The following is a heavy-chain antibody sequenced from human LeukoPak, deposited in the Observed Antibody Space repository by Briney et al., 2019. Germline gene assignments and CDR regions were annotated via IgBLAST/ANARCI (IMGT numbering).Heavy chain of an antibody. D-gene: IGHD2-2*01. CDR1: GGSISSSSYY. J-gene: IGHJ5*02. CDR3: ARVGVVVVPAGGFDP. V-gene: IGHV4-39*07. Sequence: SETLSLTCTVSGGSISSSSYYWSWIRQPPGKGLEWIGEINHSGSTNYNPSLKSRVTISVDTSKNQFSLKLSSVTAADTAVYYCARVGVVVVPAGGFDPWGQGTLVTVSS. CDR2: INHSGST.